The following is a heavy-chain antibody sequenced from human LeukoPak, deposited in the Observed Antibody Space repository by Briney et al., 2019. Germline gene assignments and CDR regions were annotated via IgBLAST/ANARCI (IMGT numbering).Heavy chain of an antibody. CDR3: ARTIAAAGQFDY. J-gene: IGHJ4*02. CDR2: IYYSGST. V-gene: IGHV4-30-4*08. Sequence: SQTLSLTCTVSGGSISSGGYYWSWIRQHPGKGLEWIGDIYYSGSTYYNPSLKSRVTISVDTSKNQFSLKLSSVTAADTAVYYCARTIAAAGQFDYWGQGTLVTVSS. D-gene: IGHD6-13*01. CDR1: GGSISSGGYY.